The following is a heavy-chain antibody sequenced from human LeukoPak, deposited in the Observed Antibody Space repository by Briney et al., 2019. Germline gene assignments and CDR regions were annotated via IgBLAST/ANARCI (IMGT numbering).Heavy chain of an antibody. D-gene: IGHD3-10*01. CDR2: ISWNSGYI. J-gene: IGHJ4*02. CDR1: GFTFDDYA. CDR3: AKDPHYNTLSGYFDY. Sequence: GGSLRLSCAASGFTFDDYAMHWVRQGPGKGLGWVSGISWNSGYIGYADSVKGRFTISRDNAKNSLYLQMNSLTAEDTALYYCAKDPHYNTLSGYFDYWGQGTLVTVSS. V-gene: IGHV3-9*01.